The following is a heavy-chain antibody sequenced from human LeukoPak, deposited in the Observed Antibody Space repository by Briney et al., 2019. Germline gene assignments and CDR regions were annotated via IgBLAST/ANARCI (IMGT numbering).Heavy chain of an antibody. Sequence: SQTLSLTCAISGDSVSSNSAVWNWIRQSPSRGLEWLGRTYYRSKWHNEYAESVKSRISINSDTSKNQFSLKLSAVTAADTAVYYCAREPSVSCFDYWGQGTLVTVSS. V-gene: IGHV6-1*01. CDR3: AREPSVSCFDY. J-gene: IGHJ4*02. CDR2: TYYRSKWHN. CDR1: GDSVSSNSAV.